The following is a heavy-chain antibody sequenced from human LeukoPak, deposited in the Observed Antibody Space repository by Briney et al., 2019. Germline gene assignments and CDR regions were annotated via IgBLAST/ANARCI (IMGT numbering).Heavy chain of an antibody. D-gene: IGHD3-10*01. CDR3: ARDFGHD. Sequence: GGSLRLSCAASGFTFSSYAMHWVRQAPGKGLEWVAVISYDGSNKYYADSVKGRFTISRDNSENTLYLQMNSLRAEDTAVYYCARDFGHDWGQGTLVTVSS. V-gene: IGHV3-30-3*01. CDR2: ISYDGSNK. J-gene: IGHJ4*02. CDR1: GFTFSSYA.